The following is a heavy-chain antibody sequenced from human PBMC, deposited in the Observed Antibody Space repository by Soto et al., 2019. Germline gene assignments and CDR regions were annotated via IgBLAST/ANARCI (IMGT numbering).Heavy chain of an antibody. D-gene: IGHD6-25*01. CDR1: GFTFSSHG. CDR3: VRDGQRGYDMDV. V-gene: IGHV3-23*01. J-gene: IGHJ6*02. Sequence: PGGSLRLSCAASGFTFSSHGMRCVRQAPGKGLEWFSGISGSGKNTYYADSVKGRFSISRDTSKNTLYLQMSSLRDEDTAVYYCVRDGQRGYDMDVWAQGTTVTVSS. CDR2: ISGSGKNT.